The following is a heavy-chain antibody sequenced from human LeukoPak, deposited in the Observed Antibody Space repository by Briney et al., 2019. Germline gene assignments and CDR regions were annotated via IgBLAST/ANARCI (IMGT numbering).Heavy chain of an antibody. CDR2: INHSGST. V-gene: IGHV4-34*01. D-gene: IGHD2-21*02. CDR3: AREAYCGGDCYPAYYYYYMDV. Sequence: NPSETLSLTCAVYGGSFSGYYWSWIRQPPGKGLEWIGEINHSGSTNYNPSLKSRVTISVDTSKNQFSLKLSSVTAADTAVYYCAREAYCGGDCYPAYYYYYMDVWGKGTTVTISS. CDR1: GGSFSGYY. J-gene: IGHJ6*03.